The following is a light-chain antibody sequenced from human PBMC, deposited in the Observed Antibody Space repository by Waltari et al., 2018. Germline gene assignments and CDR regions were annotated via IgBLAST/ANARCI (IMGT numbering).Light chain of an antibody. J-gene: IGLJ2*01. CDR3: SSYAGSNNLI. Sequence: QSALTQPPSASGSPGQSVTISCPGTSSYVGGYNYVSWYQQHPGKAPKLMLYEVSKRPSGVPDRFSGSKSGNTASLTVSGLQAEDEADYYCSSYAGSNNLIFGGGTKLTVL. CDR2: EVS. V-gene: IGLV2-8*01. CDR1: SSYVGGYNY.